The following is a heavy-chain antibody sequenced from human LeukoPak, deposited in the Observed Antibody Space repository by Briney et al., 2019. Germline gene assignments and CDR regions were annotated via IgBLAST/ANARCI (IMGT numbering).Heavy chain of an antibody. J-gene: IGHJ4*02. CDR3: ARRRSSGWYFDY. CDR1: GFTFSSYA. V-gene: IGHV3-23*01. CDR2: ISGSGGST. D-gene: IGHD6-25*01. Sequence: KPGGSLRLSCAASGFTFSSYAMSWVRQAPGKGLEWVSAISGSGGSTYYADSVKGRFTISRDNSKNTLYLQMNSLRAEDTAVYYCARRRSSGWYFDYWGQGTLVTVSS.